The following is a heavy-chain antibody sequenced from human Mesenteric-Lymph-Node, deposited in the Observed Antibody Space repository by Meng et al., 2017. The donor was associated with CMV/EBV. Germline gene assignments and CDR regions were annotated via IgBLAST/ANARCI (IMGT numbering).Heavy chain of an antibody. V-gene: IGHV4-39*07. J-gene: IGHJ5*01. CDR2: IYYSGST. D-gene: IGHD2-2*01. CDR3: ARDLYYCTTTRCSQGGFDP. Sequence: SETLSLTCTVSGGSISSSSYYWGWIRQPPGKGLEWIGSIYYSGSTYYNPSLKSRVTISVDTSKNQFSLKLNSVTAADTAVYYCARDLYYCTTTRCSQGGFDPWGQGTLVTVSS. CDR1: GGSISSSSYY.